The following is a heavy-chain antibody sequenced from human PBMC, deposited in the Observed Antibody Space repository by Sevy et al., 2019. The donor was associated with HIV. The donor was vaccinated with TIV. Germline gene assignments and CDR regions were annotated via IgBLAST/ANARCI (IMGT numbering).Heavy chain of an antibody. D-gene: IGHD6-13*01. J-gene: IGHJ4*02. Sequence: GGSLRLSCAVSGFTVNTYAMSWVRQAPGKGLEWVAVINSSGGSTDYADSVRGRFSISRDNPNVFLEMNSLRVEDTAVCYCVKERVGYISSWYYFDYWGQGTLVTVSS. CDR1: GFTVNTYA. CDR3: VKERVGYISSWYYFDY. V-gene: IGHV3-23*01. CDR2: INSSGGST.